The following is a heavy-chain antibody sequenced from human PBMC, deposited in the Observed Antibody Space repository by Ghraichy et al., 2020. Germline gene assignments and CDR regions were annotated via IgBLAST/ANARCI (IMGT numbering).Heavy chain of an antibody. Sequence: SQTLSLTCTVSGASISSGNYYWGWIRQPPGKGLEWIGSLHYSVNTYYNPSLKSRVTISVDTSKTQFSLRLTSVTASDAAVYYCARHISGWYFFDSWGQGTLVTVSS. CDR1: GASISSGNYY. V-gene: IGHV4-39*01. CDR3: ARHISGWYFFDS. J-gene: IGHJ4*02. CDR2: LHYSVNT. D-gene: IGHD6-19*01.